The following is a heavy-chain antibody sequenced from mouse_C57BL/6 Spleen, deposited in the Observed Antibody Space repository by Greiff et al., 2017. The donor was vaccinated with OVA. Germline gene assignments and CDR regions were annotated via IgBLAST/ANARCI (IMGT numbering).Heavy chain of an antibody. J-gene: IGHJ2*01. Sequence: QVQLKQPGAELVKPGASVKLSCKASGYTFTSYWMHWVKQRPGQGLEWIGMIHPNSGSTNYNEKFKSKATLTVDKSSSTAYMQLSSLTSEDSAVYYCARDRARTGDYWGQGTTLTVSS. V-gene: IGHV1-64*01. CDR2: IHPNSGST. CDR3: ARDRARTGDY. D-gene: IGHD3-3*01. CDR1: GYTFTSYW.